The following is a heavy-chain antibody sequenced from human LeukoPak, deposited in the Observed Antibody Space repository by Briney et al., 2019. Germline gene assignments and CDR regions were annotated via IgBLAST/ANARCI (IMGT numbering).Heavy chain of an antibody. CDR3: ARGPRRVSSSPYRIGYYYYMDV. D-gene: IGHD6-6*01. V-gene: IGHV4-39*07. J-gene: IGHJ6*03. CDR2: IYYSGST. CDR1: GGSISSSSYY. Sequence: RPSETLSLTCTVSGGSISSSSYYWGWTRQPPGKGLEWIGSIYYSGSTYYSPSLKSRVTISVDTSKNQFSLKLSSVTAADTAVYYCARGPRRVSSSPYRIGYYYYMDVWGKGTTVTVSS.